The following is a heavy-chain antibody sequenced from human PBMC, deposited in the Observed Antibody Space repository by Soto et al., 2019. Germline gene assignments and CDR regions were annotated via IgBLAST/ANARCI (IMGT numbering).Heavy chain of an antibody. CDR1: GCTFNTYG. J-gene: IGHJ4*01. CDR2: IKEDETEK. V-gene: IGHV3-7*04. CDR3: VRARVDY. Sequence: PVGSQRLSSEVPGCTFNTYGMTWIRQAPGKGLEWVATIKEDETEKYYGDSVKGRFTISRDNAKNSLFLQMNNLRVDDTAVYYCVRARVDYWGHGIWVTVSS.